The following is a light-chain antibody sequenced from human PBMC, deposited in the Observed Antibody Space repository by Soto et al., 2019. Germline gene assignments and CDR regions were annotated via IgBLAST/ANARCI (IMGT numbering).Light chain of an antibody. V-gene: IGLV3-25*02. CDR3: QSADSSGTYVL. CDR2: KDT. J-gene: IGLJ2*01. Sequence: SYELTQPPSVSVSPGQTTWITCSGEGLPKQYAHWYQQRPGQAPLLVIYKDTERPSGIPERFSGSSSGTTVTLTISGVRAEDEADYFCQSADSSGTYVLFGGGTQLTVL. CDR1: GLPKQY.